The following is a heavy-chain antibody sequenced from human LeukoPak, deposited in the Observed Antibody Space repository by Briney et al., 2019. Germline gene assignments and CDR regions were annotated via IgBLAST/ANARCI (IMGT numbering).Heavy chain of an antibody. Sequence: SQTLSLTCAVSGGSISSGDYSWSWLRQPPGKGLEWIGYIYHSGSTYYNPSLKSRITISVDRSKNQFSLKLSSVTAADTAVYYCARGTPDYYGSGSYYLAYGMDVWGKGTTVTVSS. D-gene: IGHD3-10*01. CDR3: ARGTPDYYGSGSYYLAYGMDV. CDR2: IYHSGST. J-gene: IGHJ6*04. CDR1: GGSISSGDYS. V-gene: IGHV4-30-2*01.